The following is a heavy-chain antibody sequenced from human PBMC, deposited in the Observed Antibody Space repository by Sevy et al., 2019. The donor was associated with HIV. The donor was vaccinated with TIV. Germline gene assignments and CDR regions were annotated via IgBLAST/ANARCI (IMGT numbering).Heavy chain of an antibody. CDR3: ARVDYSFRWFDH. CDR2: IIPIFGTS. J-gene: IGHJ4*01. D-gene: IGHD4-4*01. CDR1: GGSFSSHA. V-gene: IGHV1-69*13. Sequence: ASVKVSCRASGGSFSSHAISWVRQAPGQGLEWMGGIIPIFGTSNYAQNFQGRVTITADESTNIAYMELRSLRSEDTAMYFCARVDYSFRWFDHWGQGTLVTVSS.